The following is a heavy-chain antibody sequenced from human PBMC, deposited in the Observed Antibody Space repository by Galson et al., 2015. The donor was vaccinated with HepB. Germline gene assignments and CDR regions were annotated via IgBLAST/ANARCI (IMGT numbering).Heavy chain of an antibody. J-gene: IGHJ3*02. V-gene: IGHV1-18*04. D-gene: IGHD3-10*01. Sequence: SVKVSCKASGYTFASYGVSWVRQAPGQGLEWMGWISAHNGNRMSAKKFQGRVTMTTDTSTNTGYMELRSLTSDDTAVYYCARDLGFGELGGAFDMWGQGTMVTVSS. CDR2: ISAHNGNR. CDR3: ARDLGFGELGGAFDM. CDR1: GYTFASYG.